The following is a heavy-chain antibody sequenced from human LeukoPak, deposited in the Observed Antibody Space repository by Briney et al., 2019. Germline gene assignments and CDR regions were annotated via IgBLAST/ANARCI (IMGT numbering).Heavy chain of an antibody. CDR1: GFTFSRYG. V-gene: IGHV3-33*01. D-gene: IGHD3-22*01. Sequence: GGSLRLSCAASGFTFSRYGMHWVRQAPGKGLEWVAFIWNDGSTQNYADSVKGRFTISRDNSKKMVYVQMSSLRVDDTAVYYCARDWYYDSAGYFPYWGLGTLVTVSS. CDR3: ARDWYYDSAGYFPY. J-gene: IGHJ4*02. CDR2: IWNDGSTQ.